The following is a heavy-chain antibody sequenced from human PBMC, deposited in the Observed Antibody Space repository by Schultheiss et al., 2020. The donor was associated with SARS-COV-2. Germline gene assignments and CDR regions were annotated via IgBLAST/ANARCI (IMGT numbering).Heavy chain of an antibody. CDR2: FDPEDGET. CDR1: GYTFTSYG. J-gene: IGHJ4*02. CDR3: ATVRYDSSGLHY. D-gene: IGHD3-22*01. Sequence: ASVKVSCKASGYTFTSYGISWVRQAPGQGLEWMGGFDPEDGETIYAQKFQGRVTMTEDTSTDTAYMELSSLRSEDTAVYYCATVRYDSSGLHYWGQGTLVTVSS. V-gene: IGHV1-24*01.